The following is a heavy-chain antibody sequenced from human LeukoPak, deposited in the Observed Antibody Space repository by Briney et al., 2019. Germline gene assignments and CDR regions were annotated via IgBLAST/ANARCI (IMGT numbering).Heavy chain of an antibody. Sequence: GGSLRLSCAASGFTFSNHWMTWVRQAPGKGLEWVSYISSRSSTTYYADSVKGRFTIPRDNAKNSLYLQMNSLRAEDTAVYYCASGVWGSYQHYFDYWGQGTLVTVSS. V-gene: IGHV3-48*01. CDR1: GFTFSNHW. J-gene: IGHJ4*02. CDR3: ASGVWGSYQHYFDY. CDR2: ISSRSSTT. D-gene: IGHD3-16*02.